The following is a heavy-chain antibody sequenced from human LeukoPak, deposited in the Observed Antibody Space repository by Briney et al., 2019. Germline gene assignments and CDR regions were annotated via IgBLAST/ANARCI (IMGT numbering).Heavy chain of an antibody. CDR3: ARDGSQQLVSTYYYYYMDV. V-gene: IGHV3-48*03. J-gene: IGHJ6*03. CDR1: GFTFSSYE. Sequence: GGSLRLSCAASGFTFSSYEMNWVRQAPGKGLEWVSYISSSGSTIYYADSVKGRFTISRDNAKNSLYLQMNSLRAEDTAVYYCARDGSQQLVSTYYYYYMDVWGKGTTVTVSS. D-gene: IGHD6-6*01. CDR2: ISSSGSTI.